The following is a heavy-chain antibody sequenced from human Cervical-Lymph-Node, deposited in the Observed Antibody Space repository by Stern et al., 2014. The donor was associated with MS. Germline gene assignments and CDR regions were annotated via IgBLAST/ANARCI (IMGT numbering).Heavy chain of an antibody. CDR3: GRGLYGESDF. V-gene: IGHV3-74*02. CDR2: LNPDGSNA. CDR1: GFTFSRYY. D-gene: IGHD4-17*01. Sequence: VQLVESGGGLVQPGGSLRLSCAASGFTFSRYYMHWVRQAPGKGLVWVSRLNPDGSNATYADSVKGRFTISRDNAKNTLYLQMNSLRAEDTAVYYCGRGLYGESDFWGQGTLVTVSS. J-gene: IGHJ4*02.